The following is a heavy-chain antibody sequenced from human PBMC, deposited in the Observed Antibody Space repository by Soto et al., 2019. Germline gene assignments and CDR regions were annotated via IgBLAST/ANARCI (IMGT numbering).Heavy chain of an antibody. D-gene: IGHD3-22*01. V-gene: IGHV1-69*02. CDR3: ARTLAYDSNLLWY. CDR2: IIPILGIA. Sequence: QVQLVQSGAEVKKPGSSVKVSCKASGGTFSSYTISWVRQAPGQGLEWMGRIIPILGIANYAQKFQGRVTITADKSTSTAYMELSSLRSEDTAVYYCARTLAYDSNLLWYWGQGTLVTVSS. CDR1: GGTFSSYT. J-gene: IGHJ4*02.